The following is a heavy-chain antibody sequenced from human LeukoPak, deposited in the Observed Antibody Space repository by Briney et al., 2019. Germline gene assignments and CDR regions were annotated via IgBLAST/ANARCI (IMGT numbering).Heavy chain of an antibody. J-gene: IGHJ4*02. CDR3: AKISRVVVPAAIPDY. CDR1: GFTFSSYG. D-gene: IGHD2-2*02. Sequence: PGGSLRLSCAASGFTFSSYGMHWVRQAPGKGLEWVAFIRYDGSNKYYADSVKGRFTISRDNSKNTLYLQMNSLRAEDTAVYYCAKISRVVVPAAIPDYWGQGTLVTVSS. V-gene: IGHV3-30*02. CDR2: IRYDGSNK.